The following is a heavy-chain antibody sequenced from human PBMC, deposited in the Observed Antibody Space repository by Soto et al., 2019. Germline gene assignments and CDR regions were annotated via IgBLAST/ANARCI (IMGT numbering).Heavy chain of an antibody. D-gene: IGHD5-18*01. V-gene: IGHV3-23*01. CDR3: AKGGYTFAYE. Sequence: GGSLRLSCVASGVTFSSYAMSWVRQAPGKGLEWVSAVSKSGLDTLYADSVKGRFTISRDNSQNTLFLQMTSLRADDTAVYYCAKGGYTFAYEWGQGALVTVSS. J-gene: IGHJ4*02. CDR2: VSKSGLDT. CDR1: GVTFSSYA.